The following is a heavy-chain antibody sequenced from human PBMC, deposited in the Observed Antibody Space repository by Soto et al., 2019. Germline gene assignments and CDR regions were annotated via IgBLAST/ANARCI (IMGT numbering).Heavy chain of an antibody. CDR2: IYYSGST. V-gene: IGHV4-59*08. J-gene: IGHJ4*02. CDR3: ARLPYYDILTGAYYFDY. D-gene: IGHD3-9*01. Sequence: QVQLQESGPGLVKPSETLSLTCTVSGGSISSYYWSWIRQPPGKGLEWIGYIYYSGSTNYNPSLKSRVTISVDTSKNQFSLKLSSVTAADTAVYYCARLPYYDILTGAYYFDYWGQGTLVTVSS. CDR1: GGSISSYY.